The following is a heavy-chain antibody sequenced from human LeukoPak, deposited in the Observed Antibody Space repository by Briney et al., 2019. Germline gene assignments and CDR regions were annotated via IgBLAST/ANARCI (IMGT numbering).Heavy chain of an antibody. CDR1: GGSISDSF. V-gene: IGHV4-59*01. Sequence: PSETLSLTCSVSGGSISDSFRSWVRQPPGKRLGWIGFVSPSGGTQYHPSLESRVTISADTSTNQFSLRLRSVTAADTAMYYCVREVHHSSYFENWGQGSLVTVSS. D-gene: IGHD6-13*01. CDR3: VREVHHSSYFEN. CDR2: VSPSGGT. J-gene: IGHJ4*02.